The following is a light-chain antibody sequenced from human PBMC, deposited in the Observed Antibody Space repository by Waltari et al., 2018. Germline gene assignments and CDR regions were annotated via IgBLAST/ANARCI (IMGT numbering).Light chain of an antibody. CDR3: QHYVRLPAT. Sequence: EIVLTQSPGSLSSSPGERVTLSCRASQSVSRALAWYQQKPGQAPRPLIFGASNRATGIPDRLSGSGSETDFSLTISRLEPEDFAVYYCQHYVRLPATFGRGTKVEIK. CDR1: QSVSRA. V-gene: IGKV3-20*01. J-gene: IGKJ1*01. CDR2: GAS.